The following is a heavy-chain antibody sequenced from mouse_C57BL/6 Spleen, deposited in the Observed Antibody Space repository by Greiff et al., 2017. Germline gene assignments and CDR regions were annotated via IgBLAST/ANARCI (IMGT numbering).Heavy chain of an antibody. CDR1: GFTFSDYG. V-gene: IGHV5-17*01. CDR2: ISSGSSTI. Sequence: EVQVVESGGGLVKPGGSLKLSCAASGFTFSDYGMHWVRQAPEKGLEWVAYISSGSSTIYYADTVKGRFTISRDNAKNTLFLQMTSLRSEDTAMYYCARGGIYYGNYYAMDYWGQGTSVTVSS. CDR3: ARGGIYYGNYYAMDY. J-gene: IGHJ4*01. D-gene: IGHD2-1*01.